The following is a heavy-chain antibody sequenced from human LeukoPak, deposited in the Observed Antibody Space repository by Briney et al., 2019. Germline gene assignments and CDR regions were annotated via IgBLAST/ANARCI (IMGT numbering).Heavy chain of an antibody. CDR2: ISYDGSNK. CDR1: GFTFSSYA. J-gene: IGHJ4*02. Sequence: PGGSLRLSCAGSGFTFSSYAMHWVRQAPGKGLEWVAVISYDGSNKYYADSVKGRFTISRDNSKNTLYLQMNSLRAEDTAVYYCARALYDYDILTGFDYWGQGTLVTVSS. V-gene: IGHV3-30*04. D-gene: IGHD3-9*01. CDR3: ARALYDYDILTGFDY.